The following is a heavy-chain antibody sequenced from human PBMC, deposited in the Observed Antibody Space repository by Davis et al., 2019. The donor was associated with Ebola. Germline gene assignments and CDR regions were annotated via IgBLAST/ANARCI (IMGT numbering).Heavy chain of an antibody. J-gene: IGHJ4*02. Sequence: ASVKVSCKASGYTFTGYYMHWLRQAPGQGLEWMGWINPNSGGTKFAQKFQGRVTMTRDRSISTAYMELSSLTHDDTAVYYCARDLSGDNILCPDNWGQGTLVTVSS. CDR2: INPNSGGT. CDR3: ARDLSGDNILCPDN. D-gene: IGHD1-26*01. V-gene: IGHV1-2*02. CDR1: GYTFTGYY.